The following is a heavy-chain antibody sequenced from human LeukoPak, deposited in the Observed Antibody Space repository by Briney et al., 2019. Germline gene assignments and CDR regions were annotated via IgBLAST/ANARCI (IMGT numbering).Heavy chain of an antibody. CDR3: GKEGGA. CDR2: IGGRGGST. J-gene: IGHJ5*02. D-gene: IGHD3-16*01. CDR1: GFRFSDYT. V-gene: IGHV3-23*01. Sequence: GGSLRLSCAASGFRFSDYTMTWVREAPGKGPEWVSAIGGRGGSTYYADSLGGRFTISRDNSKDMLYLQMNSLKVEDTATYYCGKEGGAWGQGTKVTVSS.